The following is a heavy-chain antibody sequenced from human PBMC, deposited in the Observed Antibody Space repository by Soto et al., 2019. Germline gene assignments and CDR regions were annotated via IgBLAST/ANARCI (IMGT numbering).Heavy chain of an antibody. CDR2: MSGDGKTI. Sequence: PGGSVRLSCAASGFTFSDYFMHWVRQVPGEGLVWVSRMSGDGKTISYADSVKGRFTISRDNAKNTLYLQMNSLRVEDTAVYYCARTYVPGIAGFDPWGQGTLVTVSS. D-gene: IGHD1-1*01. J-gene: IGHJ5*02. CDR3: ARTYVPGIAGFDP. V-gene: IGHV3-74*01. CDR1: GFTFSDYF.